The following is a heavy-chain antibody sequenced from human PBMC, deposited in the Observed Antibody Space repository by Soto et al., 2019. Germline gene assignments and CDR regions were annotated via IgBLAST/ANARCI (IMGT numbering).Heavy chain of an antibody. D-gene: IGHD6-19*01. V-gene: IGHV3-33*01. CDR2: IWYDASNK. CDR1: GFTFSSYG. CDR3: ARDCAGYSSGWYQRGGFDY. J-gene: IGHJ4*02. Sequence: QVQLVESGGGEVQPGRSLRLSCAASGFTFSSYGMHWVRQAPGKGLEWVAVIWYDASNKYYADSVKGRFTISRDNSKNTLYMQMKSLRAEDTVVYYCARDCAGYSSGWYQRGGFDYWGQGTLVTVSS.